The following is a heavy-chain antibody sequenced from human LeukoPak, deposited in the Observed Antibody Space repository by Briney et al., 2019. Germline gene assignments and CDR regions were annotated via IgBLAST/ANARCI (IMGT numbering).Heavy chain of an antibody. J-gene: IGHJ4*02. D-gene: IGHD4-17*01. V-gene: IGHV3-66*01. CDR2: IYSGGST. CDR3: ARVLYGDYLLDY. Sequence: GGSLRLSCAASGFTVSSNYMSWVRQAPGKGLEWVSVIYSGGSTYYADSVKGRFTISRDNSKNTLYLQMNSLRAEDTAVYYCARVLYGDYLLDYWGQGTLVTVSS. CDR1: GFTVSSNY.